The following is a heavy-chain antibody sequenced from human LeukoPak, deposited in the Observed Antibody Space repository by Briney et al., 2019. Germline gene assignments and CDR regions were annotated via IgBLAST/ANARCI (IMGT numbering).Heavy chain of an antibody. V-gene: IGHV4-39*01. D-gene: IGHD2-21*01. CDR3: ASEVMAYAFDI. Sequence: PSETLSLTCTVSGVSISSSSYYWSWIRQPPGKGLEWIGTLYFYDGTAHYNPSLESRATMSGDTTKNQFYLRLDSVTAPNTAVYYYASEVMAYAFDIWGQGTTVAVS. CDR2: LYFYDGTA. CDR1: GVSISSSSYY. J-gene: IGHJ3*02.